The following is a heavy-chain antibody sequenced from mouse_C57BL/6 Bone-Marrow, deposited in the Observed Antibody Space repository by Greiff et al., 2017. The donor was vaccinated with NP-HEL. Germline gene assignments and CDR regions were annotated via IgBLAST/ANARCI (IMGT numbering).Heavy chain of an antibody. CDR1: GYTFTSYW. Sequence: QVQLQQPGAELVKPGASVKLSCKASGYTFTSYWMHWVKQRPGQGLEWIGMIHPNSGSTNYNEKFKSKATLTVDKSSSTAYMQLSSLTSEDSAVYYCARRWLLRGFDYWGQGTTLTVSS. D-gene: IGHD2-3*01. J-gene: IGHJ2*01. V-gene: IGHV1-64*01. CDR3: ARRWLLRGFDY. CDR2: IHPNSGST.